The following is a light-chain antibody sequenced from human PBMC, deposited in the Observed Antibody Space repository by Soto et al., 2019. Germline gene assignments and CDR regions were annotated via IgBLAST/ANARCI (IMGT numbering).Light chain of an antibody. V-gene: IGKV1-33*01. J-gene: IGKJ2*01. Sequence: DMPLTQSPSSLSASIGDRGTITCQASQAIRNYLNWYQQKPGKAPKFLIYEASTMDTGVPSRFSGSGSGTDFTLTITSLQPEDIATYYCQHYDTVPPFTFGQGTKLEIK. CDR2: EAS. CDR3: QHYDTVPPFT. CDR1: QAIRNY.